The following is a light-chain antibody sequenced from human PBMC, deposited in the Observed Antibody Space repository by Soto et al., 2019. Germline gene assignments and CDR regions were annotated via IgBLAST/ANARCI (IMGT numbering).Light chain of an antibody. V-gene: IGKV3D-20*01. CDR3: QQYGSSPLT. CDR2: DAS. CDR1: QSVSSSY. Sequence: EIVLTHSPATLSLSPLERVTLXFVASQSVSSSYLAWYQQKPGLAPRLLIYDASSRATGIPDRFSGSGSGTDFTLTISRLEPEDFAVYYCQQYGSSPLTFGQGTRLEIK. J-gene: IGKJ5*01.